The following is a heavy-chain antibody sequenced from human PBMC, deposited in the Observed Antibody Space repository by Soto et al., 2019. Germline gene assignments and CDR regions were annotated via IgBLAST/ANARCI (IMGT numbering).Heavy chain of an antibody. CDR2: INSDVSTT. CDR1: GFTFSTYW. V-gene: IGHV3-74*01. Sequence: EVQLVESGGGLVQPGGSLRLSCAASGFTFSTYWMHWVRQVPGKGLVWVSRINSDVSTTSYADSVKGRFTISRDNAKNTLFLQMNSLRAEDTAVYYCAGGVATLLAWGQGTLVTVSS. D-gene: IGHD5-12*01. CDR3: AGGVATLLA. J-gene: IGHJ5*02.